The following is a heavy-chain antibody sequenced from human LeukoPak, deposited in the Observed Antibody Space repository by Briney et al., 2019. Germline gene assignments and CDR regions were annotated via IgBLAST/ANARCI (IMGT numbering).Heavy chain of an antibody. CDR2: TYYSGST. CDR1: GGSISSYY. J-gene: IGHJ4*02. V-gene: IGHV4-59*01. D-gene: IGHD1-26*01. Sequence: SETLSLTCTVPGGSISSYYWSWIRQPPGKGLEWIGYTYYSGSTNYNPSLKSRVTISVDTSKNQFSLKLSSVTAADTAVYYCARLTKSIVGAALFDYWGQGTLATVSS. CDR3: ARLTKSIVGAALFDY.